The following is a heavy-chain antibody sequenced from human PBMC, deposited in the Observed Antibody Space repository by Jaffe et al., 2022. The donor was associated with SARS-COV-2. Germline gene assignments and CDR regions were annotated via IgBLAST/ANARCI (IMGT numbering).Heavy chain of an antibody. V-gene: IGHV3-21*01. D-gene: IGHD2-21*01. J-gene: IGHJ6*02. CDR2: ISSSSSYI. CDR3: ARVLLEGEFLYYYYGMDV. Sequence: EVQLVESGGGLVKPGGSLRLSCAASGFTFSSYSMNWVRQAPGKGLEWVSSISSSSSYIYYADSVKGRFTISRDNAKNSLYLQMNSLRAEDTAVYYCARVLLEGEFLYYYYGMDVWGQGTTVTVSS. CDR1: GFTFSSYS.